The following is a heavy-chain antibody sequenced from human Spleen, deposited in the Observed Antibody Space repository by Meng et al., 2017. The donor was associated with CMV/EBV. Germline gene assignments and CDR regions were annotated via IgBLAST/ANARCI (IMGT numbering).Heavy chain of an antibody. D-gene: IGHD3-10*01. V-gene: IGHV1-2*02. CDR1: GYTFTGYY. Sequence: ASVKVSCKASGYTFTGYYMHWVRQAPGQGLEWMGWINPNSGGTNYAQKFQGRVTMTRDTSISPAYMELSRLRSDDTAVYYFARDGGRDYGSGSYRSLGMDVWGQGTTVTVSS. CDR3: ARDGGRDYGSGSYRSLGMDV. CDR2: INPNSGGT. J-gene: IGHJ6*02.